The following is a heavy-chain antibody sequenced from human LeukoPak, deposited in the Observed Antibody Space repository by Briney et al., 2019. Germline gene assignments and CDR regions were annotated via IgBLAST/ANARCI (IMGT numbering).Heavy chain of an antibody. CDR2: ISKDGSMK. J-gene: IGHJ3*02. CDR1: GFTFSNYA. CDR3: AGESFDI. V-gene: IGHV3-30*04. Sequence: GGSLRLSCAASGFTFSNYAMDWVRQAPGKGLEWVAVISKDGSMKYYADSVQGRFTVSRDNSENTLHLQMNSLKTEDTAVYYCAGESFDIWGQGTMVTASS.